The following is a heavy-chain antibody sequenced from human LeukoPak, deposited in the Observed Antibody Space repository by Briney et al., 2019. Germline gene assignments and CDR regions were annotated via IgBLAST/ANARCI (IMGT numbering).Heavy chain of an antibody. CDR2: IYYSGGT. CDR1: GGSFSGYY. Sequence: SETLSLTCAVYGGSFSGYYWGWIRQPPRKGLEWIGSIYYSGGTYYNPSLKSRVTISVDTSKNQFSLKLSSVTAADTAVYYCARHLWVGELINWFDPWGQGTLVSVSS. V-gene: IGHV4-39*01. D-gene: IGHD3-10*01. CDR3: ARHLWVGELINWFDP. J-gene: IGHJ5*02.